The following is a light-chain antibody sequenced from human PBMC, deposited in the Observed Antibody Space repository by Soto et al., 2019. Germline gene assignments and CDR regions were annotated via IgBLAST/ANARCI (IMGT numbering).Light chain of an antibody. J-gene: IGKJ1*01. V-gene: IGKV2-28*01. CDR3: MQAPQSPRT. CDR2: MGS. Sequence: DIVMTQSPLSLPVTPGEPASISCRSSQSLLHSNGYNFLDWYLQKPGQSPQLLIYMGSNRASGVPDRFSGSGSGTDFTLKISRVEAEDVRGSSCMQAPQSPRTYVPRTKVEIK. CDR1: QSLLHSNGYNF.